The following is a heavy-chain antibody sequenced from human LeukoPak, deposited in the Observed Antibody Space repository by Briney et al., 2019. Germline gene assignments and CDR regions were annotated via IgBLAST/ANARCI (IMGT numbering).Heavy chain of an antibody. Sequence: ASVKVSCKASGYTFTGYYMHWVRQAPGQGLEWMGWINPNSGDTNYAQNFQGRVTTTRDTSINTAYMELSSLRSDDTAVYYCARIKWAAANDWGQGTLVTVSS. D-gene: IGHD6-13*01. CDR3: ARIKWAAAND. CDR2: INPNSGDT. CDR1: GYTFTGYY. V-gene: IGHV1-2*02. J-gene: IGHJ4*02.